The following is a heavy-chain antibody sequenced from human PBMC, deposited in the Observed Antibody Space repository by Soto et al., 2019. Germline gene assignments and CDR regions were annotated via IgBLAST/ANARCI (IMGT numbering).Heavy chain of an antibody. CDR2: IWYDGSNK. Sequence: GGSLRLSCAASGFTFSSYGMHWVRQAPGKGLEWVAVIWYDGSNKYYADSVKGRFTISRDNSKNTLYLQMNSLRAEDTAVYYCARDRKGLGYCSGGSCYESYYFDYWGQGTLVTVSS. J-gene: IGHJ4*02. CDR1: GFTFSSYG. CDR3: ARDRKGLGYCSGGSCYESYYFDY. V-gene: IGHV3-33*01. D-gene: IGHD2-15*01.